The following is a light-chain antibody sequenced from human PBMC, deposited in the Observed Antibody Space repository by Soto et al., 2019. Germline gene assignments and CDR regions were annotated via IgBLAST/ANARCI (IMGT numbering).Light chain of an antibody. Sequence: QSALTQPAYVSGSPGQSITISCTGSSGDIGNYDLVSWYQQIPGRAPKLMIFEVSRRPSGVSERFSGSKSGNTASLTISGLQAEDDADFHCCSYAGGGAWVFGGGTKFTVL. CDR3: CSYAGGGAWV. J-gene: IGLJ3*02. CDR2: EVS. V-gene: IGLV2-23*02. CDR1: SGDIGNYDL.